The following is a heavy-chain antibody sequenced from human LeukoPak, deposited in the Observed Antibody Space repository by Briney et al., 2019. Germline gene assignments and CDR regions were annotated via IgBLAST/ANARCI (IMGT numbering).Heavy chain of an antibody. CDR2: IYYSGST. J-gene: IGHJ5*02. D-gene: IGHD5-24*01. CDR1: GGSISSGRYY. V-gene: IGHV4-31*03. Sequence: PSETLSLTCTVSGGSISSGRYYWSWIRQHPGKGLEWIGYIYYSGSTYYNPSLKSRVTISGDTSKNQFSLKLSSVTAADTAVYYCARDLEGWFDPWGQGTLVTVSS. CDR3: ARDLEGWFDP.